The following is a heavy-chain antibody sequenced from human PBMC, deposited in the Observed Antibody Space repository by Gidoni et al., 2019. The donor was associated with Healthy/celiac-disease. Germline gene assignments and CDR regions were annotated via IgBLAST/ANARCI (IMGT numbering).Heavy chain of an antibody. CDR1: GGSFSGYY. J-gene: IGHJ5*02. CDR2: INHSGST. V-gene: IGHV4-34*01. D-gene: IGHD3-3*01. Sequence: QVQLQQWGAGLLKPSETLSLTCAVYGGSFSGYYWSWTRQPPGKGLEWIGEINHSGSTNYNPSLKSRVTISVDTSKNQFSLKLSSVTAADTAVYYCARITIFGGNRNEGWFDPWGQGTLVTVSS. CDR3: ARITIFGGNRNEGWFDP.